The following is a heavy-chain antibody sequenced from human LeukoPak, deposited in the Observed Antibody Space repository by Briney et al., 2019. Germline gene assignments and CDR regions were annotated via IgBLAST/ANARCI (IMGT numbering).Heavy chain of an antibody. CDR1: GDSVSSNSAA. Sequence: SQTLSLTCAISGDSVSSNSAAWNWIRQSPSRGLEWLGRTYYRSKWYNDYAVSVKSRITTNPDTSKNQFSLQLNSVTPEDTAVYYCARDLNIAAAGDSLFNNWFDPWGQGTLVTVSS. V-gene: IGHV6-1*01. CDR3: ARDLNIAAAGDSLFNNWFDP. J-gene: IGHJ5*02. D-gene: IGHD6-13*01. CDR2: TYYRSKWYN.